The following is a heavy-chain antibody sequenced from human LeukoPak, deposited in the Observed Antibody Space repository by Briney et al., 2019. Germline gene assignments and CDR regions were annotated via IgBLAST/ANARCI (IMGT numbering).Heavy chain of an antibody. D-gene: IGHD4-17*01. CDR1: GGSISSSSYY. Sequence: PSETLSLTCTVSGGSISSSSYYWGWIRQPPGKGLEWIGSIYYSGSTYYNPSLKSRVTISVDTSKNQFSLKLSSVTAADTAVYYCARIRHYGDNTWFDPWGQGTLVTVSS. J-gene: IGHJ5*02. CDR3: ARIRHYGDNTWFDP. V-gene: IGHV4-39*07. CDR2: IYYSGST.